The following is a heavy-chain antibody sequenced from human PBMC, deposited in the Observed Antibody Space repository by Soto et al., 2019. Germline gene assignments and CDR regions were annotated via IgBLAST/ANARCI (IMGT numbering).Heavy chain of an antibody. D-gene: IGHD3-9*01. CDR1: GGTFSSYT. J-gene: IGHJ4*02. V-gene: IGHV1-69*04. CDR2: IIPILGIA. CDR3: AREAGGNFLTGLPFDY. Sequence: GASVKVSCKASGGTFSSYTISWVRQAPGQGLEWMGRIIPILGIANYAQKFQGRVTITADKSTSTAYMELSSLRSEDTAVYYCAREAGGNFLTGLPFDYWGQGTLVPVSS.